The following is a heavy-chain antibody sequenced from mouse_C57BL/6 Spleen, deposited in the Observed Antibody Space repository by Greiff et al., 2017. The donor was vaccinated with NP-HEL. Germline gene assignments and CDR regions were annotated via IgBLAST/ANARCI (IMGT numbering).Heavy chain of an antibody. CDR2: ISDGGSYT. Sequence: EVKLVESGGGLVKPGGSLKLSCAASGFTFSSYAMSWVRQTPEKRLEWVATISDGGSYTYYPDNVKGRFTISRDKAKNNLYLQMGHLKSEDTAMYYCARGVYAGYWGQGTTLPVSS. J-gene: IGHJ2*01. V-gene: IGHV5-4*03. CDR1: GFTFSSYA. CDR3: ARGVYAGY. D-gene: IGHD2-12*01.